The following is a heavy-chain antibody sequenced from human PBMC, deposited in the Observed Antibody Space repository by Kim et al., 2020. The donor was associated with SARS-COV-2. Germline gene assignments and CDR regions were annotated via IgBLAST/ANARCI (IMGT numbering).Heavy chain of an antibody. D-gene: IGHD4-17*01. CDR3: AREPSFGDYDY. CDR2: ID. V-gene: IGHV3-30*01. J-gene: IGHJ4*02. Sequence: IDHYADSVKGRFTISRDNSKNMLFLQMNSLRPEDTALFYCAREPSFGDYDYWGQGTLVTVSS.